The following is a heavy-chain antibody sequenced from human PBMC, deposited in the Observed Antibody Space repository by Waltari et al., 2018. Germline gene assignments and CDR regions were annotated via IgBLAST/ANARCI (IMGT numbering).Heavy chain of an antibody. J-gene: IGHJ4*02. CDR2: IYYSGST. V-gene: IGHV4-39*01. CDR3: ARNNVVAGLDY. CDR1: GGSIRSSSYY. Sequence: QLQLQESGPGLVKPSETLSLTCTVSGGSIRSSSYYWGWIRQPPGKGLEWIGSIYYSGSTYYNPSLKSRVTISVDTSKNQFSLKLSSVTAADTAVYYCARNNVVAGLDYWGQGTLVTVSS. D-gene: IGHD6-19*01.